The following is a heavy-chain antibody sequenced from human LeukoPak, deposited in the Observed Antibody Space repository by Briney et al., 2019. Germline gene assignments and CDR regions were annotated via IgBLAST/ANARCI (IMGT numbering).Heavy chain of an antibody. Sequence: SETLSLTCTVSGGSISSHYWSWIRHPPGKGLEWIGYIYYSGSTNYNPSLKSRVTISVDTFKNQFSLKLSSVTAADTAVYYCASSLWFGDRSFDYWGQGTLVTVSS. CDR3: ASSLWFGDRSFDY. V-gene: IGHV4-59*11. CDR1: GGSISSHY. CDR2: IYYSGST. J-gene: IGHJ4*02. D-gene: IGHD3-10*01.